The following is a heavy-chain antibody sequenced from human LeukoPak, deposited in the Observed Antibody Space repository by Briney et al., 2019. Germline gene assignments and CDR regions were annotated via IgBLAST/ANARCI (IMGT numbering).Heavy chain of an antibody. Sequence: PGRSPRLSCAASGFIFSNYAMHWVRQAPGKGLEWVALISSDGSKTYHADSVKGRFSISRDNSKNTLYLQLNSLRAEDTSVYYCARTTSGDYWGQGTLVTVYS. CDR2: ISSDGSKT. V-gene: IGHV3-30*01. CDR1: GFIFSNYA. CDR3: ARTTSGDY. D-gene: IGHD1-26*01. J-gene: IGHJ4*02.